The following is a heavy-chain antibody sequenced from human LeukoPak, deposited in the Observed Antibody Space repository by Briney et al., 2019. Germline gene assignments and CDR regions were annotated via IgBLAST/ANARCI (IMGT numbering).Heavy chain of an antibody. J-gene: IGHJ6*03. CDR3: ARVESIYYYYMDV. D-gene: IGHD1-1*01. Sequence: GSLRLSCAASGFTFSSYSMNWVRQPPGKGLEWIGEINHSGSTNYNPSLKSRVTISVDTSKNQFSLKLSSVTAADTAVYYCARVESIYYYYMDVWGKGTTVTVSS. V-gene: IGHV4-34*01. CDR2: INHSGST. CDR1: GFTFSSYS.